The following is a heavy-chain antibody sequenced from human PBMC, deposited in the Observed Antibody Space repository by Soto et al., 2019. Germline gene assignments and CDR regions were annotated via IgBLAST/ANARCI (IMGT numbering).Heavy chain of an antibody. CDR1: GYTFTSYD. J-gene: IGHJ5*02. V-gene: IGHV1-8*01. CDR2: MNPNSGNT. Sequence: ASVKVSCKASGYTFTSYDINWVRQATGQGLEWMGWMNPNSGNTGYAQKFQGRVTMTRNTSISTAYMELSSLRSEDTAVYYCARAKHRITIFGVVIFDWFDPRGQGTLFTVSS. D-gene: IGHD3-3*01. CDR3: ARAKHRITIFGVVIFDWFDP.